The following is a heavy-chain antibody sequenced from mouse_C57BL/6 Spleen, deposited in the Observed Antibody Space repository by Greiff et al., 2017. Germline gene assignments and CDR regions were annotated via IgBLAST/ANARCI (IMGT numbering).Heavy chain of an antibody. J-gene: IGHJ2*01. Sequence: QVQLQQPGAELVKPGASVKVSCKASGYTFTSYWMHWVQQRPGQGLAWIGRIHPSDSDTNYNQKFKGKATLTVAKTAGTAYMQLSSLTSEDSAVYYCAMAMVTKDYWGQGTTLTVSS. D-gene: IGHD2-2*01. CDR2: IHPSDSDT. V-gene: IGHV1-74*01. CDR1: GYTFTSYW. CDR3: AMAMVTKDY.